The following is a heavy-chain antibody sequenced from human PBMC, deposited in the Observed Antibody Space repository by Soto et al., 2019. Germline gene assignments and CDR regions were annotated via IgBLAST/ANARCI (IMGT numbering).Heavy chain of an antibody. J-gene: IGHJ4*02. CDR2: ISSNGGRT. CDR3: VKDPCSYDYFDY. D-gene: IGHD5-18*01. CDR1: GFTFSSYT. Sequence: AGGSLRLSCSASGFTFSSYTMHWVRQAPGKGLEYVSGISSNGGRTDYADSVKGRFTISRDNSKYTLYLQMSSLRAEDTAVYYCVKDPCSYDYFDYWGQGTLVTVSS. V-gene: IGHV3-64D*06.